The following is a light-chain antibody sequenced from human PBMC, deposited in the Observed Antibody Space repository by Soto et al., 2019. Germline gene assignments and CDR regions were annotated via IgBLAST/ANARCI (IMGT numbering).Light chain of an antibody. J-gene: IGLJ3*02. CDR1: SSDVGGYNY. Sequence: QSALTQPASVSGSPGQSITIPCTGTSSDVGGYNYVSWYQQHPGGAPKLVIYKVSDRPSGVSSRFSASKSGNTASLTISGLQAEDEADYYCSSYSTATSPQWVFGGGTKLTVL. V-gene: IGLV2-14*01. CDR3: SSYSTATSPQWV. CDR2: KVS.